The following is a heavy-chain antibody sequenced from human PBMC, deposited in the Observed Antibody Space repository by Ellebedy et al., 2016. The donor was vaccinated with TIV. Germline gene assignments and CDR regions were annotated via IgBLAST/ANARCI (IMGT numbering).Heavy chain of an antibody. D-gene: IGHD4-17*01. CDR3: AKTPTYDYGDYRGGPFDY. Sequence: GGSLRLXCAASGFTFSSYAMSWVRQAPGKGLEWVSAISGSGGSTYYADSVKGRFTISRDNSKNTLYLQMNSLRAEDTAVYYCAKTPTYDYGDYRGGPFDYWGQGTLVTVSS. V-gene: IGHV3-23*01. CDR1: GFTFSSYA. CDR2: ISGSGGST. J-gene: IGHJ4*02.